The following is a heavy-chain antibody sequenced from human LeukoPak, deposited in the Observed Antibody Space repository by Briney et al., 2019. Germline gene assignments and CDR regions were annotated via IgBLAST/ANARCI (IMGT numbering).Heavy chain of an antibody. Sequence: GGSLRLSCSASGFIFYSYAMHWVRQAPGRGLEYVAAITSSGSSTFHANSVKGRFTISRDNSKNTLYLQMNSLRAEDTAVYYCAKSIGSYYRGHDAFDIWGQGTMVTVSS. J-gene: IGHJ3*02. D-gene: IGHD1-26*01. CDR2: ITSSGSST. CDR1: GFIFYSYA. V-gene: IGHV3-64*04. CDR3: AKSIGSYYRGHDAFDI.